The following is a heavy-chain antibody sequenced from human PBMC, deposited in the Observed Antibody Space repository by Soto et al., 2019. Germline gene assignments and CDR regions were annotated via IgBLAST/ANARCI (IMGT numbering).Heavy chain of an antibody. J-gene: IGHJ4*02. CDR2: ISAYNGNT. V-gene: IGHV1-18*01. CDR1: GYTFTSYG. Sequence: ASVKVSCKASGYTFTSYGISWVRQAPGQGLEWMGWISAYNGNTNYAQKIQGRVTMTTDTSTSTAYMELRSLRSDDTAVYYCARSIAAAVDFDYWGQGTLVTVSS. CDR3: ARSIAAAVDFDY. D-gene: IGHD6-13*01.